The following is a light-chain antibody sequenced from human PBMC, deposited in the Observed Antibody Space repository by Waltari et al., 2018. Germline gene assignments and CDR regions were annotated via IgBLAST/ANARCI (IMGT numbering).Light chain of an antibody. Sequence: QSVLTQPPSATGSPGQSVTIPCTGTNRDVGAYNYSPWYQQPPGKVPKLLIYEVTKRPSGVPDRFSGSKSGNTASLTVSGLQADDEADYYCSSYAHNNHFVFGTGTKVTVL. CDR1: NRDVGAYNY. CDR3: SSYAHNNHFV. J-gene: IGLJ1*01. CDR2: EVT. V-gene: IGLV2-8*01.